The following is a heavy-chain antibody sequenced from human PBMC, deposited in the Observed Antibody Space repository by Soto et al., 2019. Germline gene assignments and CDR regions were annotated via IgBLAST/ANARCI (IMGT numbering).Heavy chain of an antibody. CDR1: GFTFSSFH. J-gene: IGHJ3*02. CDR2: ITSSSDTI. CDR3: ARDRWGLDAFDI. V-gene: IGHV3-48*02. D-gene: IGHD3-16*01. Sequence: PRLSFAASGFTFSSFHMNWVRQAPGRGLEWVAYITSSSDTIYYSDSVKGRFTISRDNGKNSLFLQMNSLRDEDTAVYYCARDRWGLDAFDIWGRGTMVTVSS.